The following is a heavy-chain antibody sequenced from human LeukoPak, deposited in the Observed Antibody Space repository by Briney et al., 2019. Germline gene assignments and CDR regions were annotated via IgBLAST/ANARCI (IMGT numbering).Heavy chain of an antibody. D-gene: IGHD3-10*01. J-gene: IGHJ6*03. CDR3: AKGAFRDQVQGYYYMDV. Sequence: AGVSLTLSCAASGFTFSSYWMSWVRQAPGKGLEWVANIKQDGSEKYYVDCVKGRFIISRDNAKNTLYLQMNSLRAEDTAVYYCAKGAFRDQVQGYYYMDVWGKGTTVAVSS. CDR1: GFTFSSYW. V-gene: IGHV3-7*01. CDR2: IKQDGSEK.